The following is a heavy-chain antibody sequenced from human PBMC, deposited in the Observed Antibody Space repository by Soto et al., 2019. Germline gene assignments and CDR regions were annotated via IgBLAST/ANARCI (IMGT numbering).Heavy chain of an antibody. CDR1: GFTFGDYA. Sequence: PGGSLRLSCTASGFTFGDYAMSWFRQAPGKGLEWVGFIRSKAYGGTTEYAASVKGRFTISRDDSKSIAYLQMNSLKTEDTAVYYCTRVYDSSGYSLLPRVWYFDYWGQGTLVTVSS. V-gene: IGHV3-49*03. D-gene: IGHD3-22*01. CDR2: IRSKAYGGTT. CDR3: TRVYDSSGYSLLPRVWYFDY. J-gene: IGHJ4*02.